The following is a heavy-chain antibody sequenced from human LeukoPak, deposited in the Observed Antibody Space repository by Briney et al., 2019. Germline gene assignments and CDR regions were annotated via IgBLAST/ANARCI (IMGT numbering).Heavy chain of an antibody. CDR3: ARGGDDYYGSGSPRYYYYGMDV. Sequence: ASVKVSCKASGYTFTSYGISWVRQAPGQGLEWMGWISAYNGNTNYAQKLQGRVTMTTDISTSTAYMELRSLRSDDTAVYYCARGGDDYYGSGSPRYYYYGMDVWGQGTTVTVSS. J-gene: IGHJ6*02. V-gene: IGHV1-18*01. CDR2: ISAYNGNT. D-gene: IGHD3-10*01. CDR1: GYTFTSYG.